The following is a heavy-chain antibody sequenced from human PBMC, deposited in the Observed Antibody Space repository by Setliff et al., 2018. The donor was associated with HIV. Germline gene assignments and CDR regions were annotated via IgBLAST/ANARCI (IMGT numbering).Heavy chain of an antibody. CDR1: GFTFRNYE. J-gene: IGHJ4*02. Sequence: PGGSLRLSCAASGFTFRNYEMNWVRQAPGKGLEWVSFISSDSRHIYYADSVKGRFTISRDDAKNSLYLQMNSLRAEDTAVYYCARVPAAIDYWGQGTLVTVSS. D-gene: IGHD2-15*01. CDR3: ARVPAAIDY. CDR2: ISSDSRHI. V-gene: IGHV3-21*01.